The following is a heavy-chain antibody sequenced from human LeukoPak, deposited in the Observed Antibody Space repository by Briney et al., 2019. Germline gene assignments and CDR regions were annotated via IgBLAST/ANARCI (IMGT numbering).Heavy chain of an antibody. V-gene: IGHV4-4*02. CDR3: ARLSYYDSSGYSDYFDY. Sequence: SGTLSLTCAVSGGSISSSNWWSWVRQPPGKGLEWIGEIYHSGSTNYNPSLKSRVTISVDTSKNQFSLKLSSVTAADTAVYYCARLSYYDSSGYSDYFDYWGQGTLVTVSS. D-gene: IGHD3-22*01. CDR1: GGSISSSNW. J-gene: IGHJ4*02. CDR2: IYHSGST.